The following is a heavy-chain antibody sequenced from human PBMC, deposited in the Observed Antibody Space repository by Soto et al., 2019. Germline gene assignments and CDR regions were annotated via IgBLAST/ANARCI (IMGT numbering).Heavy chain of an antibody. V-gene: IGHV4-59*08. J-gene: IGHJ4*02. CDR3: ARQGASNYYDSSGYLDY. D-gene: IGHD3-22*01. Sequence: SETLSLTCTVSGGSISSYYWSWIRQPPGKGLEWIGYIYYSGSTNYNPSLKSRVTISVDTSKNQFSLKLSSVTAADTAVYYCARQGASNYYDSSGYLDYWGQGTLVTVSS. CDR2: IYYSGST. CDR1: GGSISSYY.